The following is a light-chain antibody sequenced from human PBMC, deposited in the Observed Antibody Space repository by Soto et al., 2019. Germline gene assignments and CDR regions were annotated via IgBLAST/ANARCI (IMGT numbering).Light chain of an antibody. J-gene: IGLJ2*01. V-gene: IGLV2-14*01. CDR3: SSYTSSSTLV. CDR2: EVT. Sequence: QSVLTQPASVSGSPGQSITISCTGTRHNVGGYNYVSWYQQHPGKAPKLIIFEVTNRPSGISDRFSGSKSGNTASLTISGLQADYESHYYCSSYTSSSTLVFGGGTKLTVL. CDR1: RHNVGGYNY.